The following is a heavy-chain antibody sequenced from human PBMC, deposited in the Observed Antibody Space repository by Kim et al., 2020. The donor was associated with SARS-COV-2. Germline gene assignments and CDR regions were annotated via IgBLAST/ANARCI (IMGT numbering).Heavy chain of an antibody. D-gene: IGHD1-26*01. CDR2: IYYSGST. CDR3: ARDVSGSYLSWFDP. Sequence: SETLSLTCTVSGGSISSYYWSWIRQPPGKGLEWIGYIYYSGSTNYNPSLKNRVTISVDTSKNQFSLKLSSVTAVDTGVYYCARDVSGSYLSWFDPWGQGT. CDR1: GGSISSYY. V-gene: IGHV4-59*01. J-gene: IGHJ5*02.